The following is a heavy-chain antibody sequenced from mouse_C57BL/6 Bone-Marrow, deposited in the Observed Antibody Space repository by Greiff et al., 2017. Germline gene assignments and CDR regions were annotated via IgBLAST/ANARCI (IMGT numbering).Heavy chain of an antibody. CDR2: IYPGSGST. V-gene: IGHV1-55*01. CDR3: ARPFDY. CDR1: GYTFTSYW. J-gene: IGHJ2*01. Sequence: QVQLKQPGAELVKPGASVTMSCKASGYTFTSYWITWVKQRPGQGLEWIGDIYPGSGSTNYNEKFKSKATLTVDTSSSTAYMQISSLTSEDSAVYYCARPFDYWGQGTTLTVSS.